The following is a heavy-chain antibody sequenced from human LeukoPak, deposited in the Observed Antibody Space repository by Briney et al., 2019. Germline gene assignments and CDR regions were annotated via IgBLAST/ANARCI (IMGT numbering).Heavy chain of an antibody. D-gene: IGHD2-2*01. V-gene: IGHV3-21*01. CDR1: GFTFSSYS. CDR3: ARVKSVPAARDSSLGIDY. CDR2: ITGISTYM. Sequence: GGSLRLSCTASGFTFSSYSMNWVRQAPGKGLEWVSSITGISTYMYYTDSVKGRFTISRDNAKNSLYLQMNSLRAEDTAVYYCARVKSVPAARDSSLGIDYWGQGTLVSVS. J-gene: IGHJ4*02.